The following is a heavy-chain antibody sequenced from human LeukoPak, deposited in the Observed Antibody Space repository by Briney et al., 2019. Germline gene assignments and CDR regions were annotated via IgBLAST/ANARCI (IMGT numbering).Heavy chain of an antibody. Sequence: SETLSLTCAVSGGSVTSGSYYWSWIRQPPGKGLEWIGYIYYSGSTNYNPSLKSRVTISVDTSKNQFSLKLSSVTAADTAVYYCARENRIVVESAWFDPWGQGTLVTVSS. D-gene: IGHD3-22*01. CDR2: IYYSGST. CDR3: ARENRIVVESAWFDP. J-gene: IGHJ5*02. V-gene: IGHV4-61*01. CDR1: GGSVTSGSYY.